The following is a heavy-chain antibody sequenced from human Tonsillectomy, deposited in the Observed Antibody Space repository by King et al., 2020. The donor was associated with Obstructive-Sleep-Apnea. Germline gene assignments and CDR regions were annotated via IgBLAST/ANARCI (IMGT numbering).Heavy chain of an antibody. CDR3: ARAVASNWFDP. CDR2: IKEDGSEK. Sequence: VQLVESGGGLVQPGGSLRLSCAASGFTFSSYWMSWVRQAPGKGLEWVANIKEDGSEKYYVDSVNGRFTISRDNAKNSLYLQMNSLRADDTAVYYCARAVASNWFDPWGQGTLVTVSS. CDR1: GFTFSSYW. J-gene: IGHJ5*02. V-gene: IGHV3-7*01.